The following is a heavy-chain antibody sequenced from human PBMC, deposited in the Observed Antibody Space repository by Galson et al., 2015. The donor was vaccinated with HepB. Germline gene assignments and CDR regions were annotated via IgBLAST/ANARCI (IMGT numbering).Heavy chain of an antibody. V-gene: IGHV4-31*03. D-gene: IGHD3-10*01. Sequence: TLSLTCSVSGGSMSSGSHYWSWIRQHPEKGLEWIGYIYFSGTAHYNPSLKSRFNISIDTSKNHFSLKLASVTAADTAIYYCARGIGGSGSYYFDYWGQGTRVAVSS. CDR3: ARGIGGSGSYYFDY. J-gene: IGHJ4*02. CDR1: GGSMSSGSHY. CDR2: IYFSGTA.